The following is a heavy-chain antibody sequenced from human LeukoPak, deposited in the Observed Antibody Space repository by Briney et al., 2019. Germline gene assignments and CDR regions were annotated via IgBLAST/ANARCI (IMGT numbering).Heavy chain of an antibody. D-gene: IGHD3-10*01. Sequence: PGGSLRLSCAASGFTFSSYGMRWVRQAPGKGLEWVAVISYDGSNKYYADSVKGRFTISRDNSKNTLYLQMNSLRAEDTAVYYCAKDARGSYYTNLYYYYGMDVWGQGTTVTVSS. CDR2: ISYDGSNK. J-gene: IGHJ6*02. V-gene: IGHV3-30*18. CDR1: GFTFSSYG. CDR3: AKDARGSYYTNLYYYYGMDV.